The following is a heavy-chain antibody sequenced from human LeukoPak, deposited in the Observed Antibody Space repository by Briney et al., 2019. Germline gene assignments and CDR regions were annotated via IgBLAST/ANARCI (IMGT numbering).Heavy chain of an antibody. J-gene: IGHJ6*03. CDR1: GGSISSADYS. CDR3: ARTMKGDFWSGYSYFYYYYMDV. V-gene: IGHV4-30-2*02. Sequence: PSQTLSLTCAVSGGSISSADYSWSWVRQPPGKGLEWIGHIYHSGKTFYNPSLKSRATISVDRTKNRFSLKLSSVTAADTAVYYCARTMKGDFWSGYSYFYYYYMDVWGKGATVTVSS. CDR2: IYHSGKT. D-gene: IGHD3-3*01.